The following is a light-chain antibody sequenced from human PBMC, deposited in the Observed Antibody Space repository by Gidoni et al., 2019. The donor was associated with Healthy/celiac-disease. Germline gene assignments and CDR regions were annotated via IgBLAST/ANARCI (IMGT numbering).Light chain of an antibody. J-gene: IGKJ4*01. V-gene: IGKV3-15*01. Sequence: IVLPQSPATLSVSPGERATLSCRASPSVSSNLAWYQQKHGQAPRLLIYGASTRATGIPARFSGSGSGTEFTLTISSLQSEDFAVYYCQQYNNWPLTFGGGTKVEIK. CDR1: PSVSSN. CDR2: GAS. CDR3: QQYNNWPLT.